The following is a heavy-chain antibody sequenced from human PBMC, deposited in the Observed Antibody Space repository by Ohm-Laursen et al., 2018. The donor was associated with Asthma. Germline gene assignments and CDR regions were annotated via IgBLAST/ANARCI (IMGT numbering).Heavy chain of an antibody. CDR3: ARTGYFGVIYYYGMDV. D-gene: IGHD3-16*01. Sequence: GTLSLTCIVSGGSISSSSYYWGWIRQPPGKGLEWIGSLYYPGTTYYNPSLKSPVTMSVDTSKNQFSLKLSSVTAADTAVYYCARTGYFGVIYYYGMDVWGQGTTVTVSS. V-gene: IGHV4-39*01. CDR1: GGSISSSSYY. J-gene: IGHJ6*02. CDR2: LYYPGTT.